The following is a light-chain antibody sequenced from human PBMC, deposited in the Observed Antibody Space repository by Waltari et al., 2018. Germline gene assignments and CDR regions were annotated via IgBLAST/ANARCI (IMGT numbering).Light chain of an antibody. CDR3: SAWDSDLVAVV. Sequence: QAGLTQPPSVSRDPGQPAVLPCYGNHDNLGNQRAAWLRQHRGHPPKLLSVRSNNRPSGISERFSASRSGNTASLTITGLQPDDEADYYCSAWDSDLVAVVFGGGTKLTVL. CDR2: RSN. CDR1: HDNLGNQR. J-gene: IGLJ3*02. V-gene: IGLV10-54*04.